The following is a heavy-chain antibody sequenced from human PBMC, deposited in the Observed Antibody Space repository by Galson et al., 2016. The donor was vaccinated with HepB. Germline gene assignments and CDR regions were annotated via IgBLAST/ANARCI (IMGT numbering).Heavy chain of an antibody. CDR2: ISYDGSYH. CDR3: AKDGPTVGLFNY. CDR1: GFTFSSHG. D-gene: IGHD1-26*01. J-gene: IGHJ4*02. V-gene: IGHV3-30*18. Sequence: SLRLSCAASGFTFSSHGMHWVRQAPHKGLEWVAFISYDGSYHYYEDSAKGRFTISRDNSKTTLSLEMNSLRPEDTAVYYCAKDGPTVGLFNYWGQGTLVTVSS.